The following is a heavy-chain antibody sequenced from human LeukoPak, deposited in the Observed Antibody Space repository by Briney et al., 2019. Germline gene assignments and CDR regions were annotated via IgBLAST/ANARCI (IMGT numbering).Heavy chain of an antibody. CDR3: TGEGRRRRSEYYFDY. J-gene: IGHJ4*02. V-gene: IGHV3-11*01. D-gene: IGHD6-25*01. CDR1: GFTFSDYY. CDR2: ISSSGSTI. Sequence: PGGSLRLSCAASGFTFSDYYMSWIRQAPGKGLEWVSYISSSGSTIYCADSVKGRFTISRDNAKNSLYLQMNSLRAEDTAVYYCTGEGRRRRSEYYFDYWGQGTLVTVSS.